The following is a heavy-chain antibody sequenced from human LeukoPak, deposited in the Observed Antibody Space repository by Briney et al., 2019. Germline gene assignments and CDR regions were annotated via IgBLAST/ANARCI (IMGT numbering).Heavy chain of an antibody. V-gene: IGHV3-7*01. D-gene: IGHD3-16*01. CDR2: INQDGSER. CDR3: ARFGGFGDLDY. J-gene: IGHJ4*02. CDR1: GFTFSNYW. Sequence: GGSLRLSCAASGFTFSNYWMNWVRQAPGKGLEWVANINQDGSERNYVDSVKDRFTISRDNAKNSLYLQMNSLRAEDTAVYYCARFGGFGDLDYWGQGTLVTVSS.